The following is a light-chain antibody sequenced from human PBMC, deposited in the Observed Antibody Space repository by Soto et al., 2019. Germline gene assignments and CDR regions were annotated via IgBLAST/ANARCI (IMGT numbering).Light chain of an antibody. Sequence: DIQMTQSPSTLSASVGDRVTITCRASQSISSWLAWYQHKPGKAPKLLIYKASSLESGVPSRFSGSGSGTEFTLTISSLQPAEFATYYCQQYNSYPWTFGQGTKVEIK. J-gene: IGKJ1*01. CDR2: KAS. CDR3: QQYNSYPWT. CDR1: QSISSW. V-gene: IGKV1-5*03.